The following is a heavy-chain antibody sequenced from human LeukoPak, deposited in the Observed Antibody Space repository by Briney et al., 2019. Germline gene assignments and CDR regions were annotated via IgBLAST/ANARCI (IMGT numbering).Heavy chain of an antibody. CDR1: GGSISSYY. Sequence: PSETLSLTCTVSGGSISSYYWSWIRQPPGKGLEWIGYIYYSGSTYYNPSLKSRVTISVDRSKNQFSLKLSSVTAADTAVYYCARGGDILTGYPNSYYYYGMDVWGQGTTVTVSS. CDR3: ARGGDILTGYPNSYYYYGMDV. D-gene: IGHD3-9*01. V-gene: IGHV4-59*12. CDR2: IYYSGST. J-gene: IGHJ6*02.